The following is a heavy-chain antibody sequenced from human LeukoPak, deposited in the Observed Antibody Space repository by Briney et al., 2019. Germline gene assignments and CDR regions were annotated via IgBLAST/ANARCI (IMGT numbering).Heavy chain of an antibody. V-gene: IGHV5-51*01. CDR1: GYSFTSYW. J-gene: IGHJ4*02. Sequence: GESLKISCKGSGYSFTSYWSGWVRQMPGKGLEWMGIIYPGDSDTRYSPSFQGQVTISADKSISTAYLQWSSLKASDTAMYYCARHPRAARRKYYFDYWGQGTLVTVSS. CDR3: ARHPRAARRKYYFDY. CDR2: IYPGDSDT. D-gene: IGHD6-6*01.